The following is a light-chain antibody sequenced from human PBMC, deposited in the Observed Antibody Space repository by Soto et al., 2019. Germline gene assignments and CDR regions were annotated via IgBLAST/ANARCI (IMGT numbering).Light chain of an antibody. CDR2: KVF. CDR1: ERIVLW. Sequence: DVRLTQSPATLSASVGDRVSITCRASERIVLWLAWYQQKSGRAPKLLMYKVFTLGSDVPSRFSGSGSGTEFTLTIDNLQPDDSAIYYCQQYHDYWTFGQGTKIEVK. V-gene: IGKV1-5*03. CDR3: QQYHDYWT. J-gene: IGKJ1*01.